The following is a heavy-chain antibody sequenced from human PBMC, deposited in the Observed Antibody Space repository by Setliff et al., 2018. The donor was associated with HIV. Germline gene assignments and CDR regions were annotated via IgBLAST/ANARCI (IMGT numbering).Heavy chain of an antibody. CDR2: IHTSGNA. Sequence: PSETLSLTCTVSGGSISSGTYFWSWIRQPAGKGLEWIGHIHTSGNANYNPSLNSRVTISVDTSKNHFSLKLSSVTAADTAVYYCARSLLLSITVAGTIGYWGQGSLVTSPQ. J-gene: IGHJ4*02. CDR1: GGSISSGTYF. D-gene: IGHD6-19*01. V-gene: IGHV4-61*09. CDR3: ARSLLLSITVAGTIGY.